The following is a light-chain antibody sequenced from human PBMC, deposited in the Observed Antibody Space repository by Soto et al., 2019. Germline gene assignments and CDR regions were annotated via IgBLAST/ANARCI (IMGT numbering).Light chain of an antibody. Sequence: IVLTQSPGTLSLSPGERATLSYSASQSVSSSYLAWYQQKPGQAPRLLIYGASSRATGIPYRFSGSGSGTDFTLTISRLEPDDFAVYYCQQYGSSPETFGQGTKVDIK. J-gene: IGKJ1*01. CDR3: QQYGSSPET. CDR1: QSVSSSY. V-gene: IGKV3-20*01. CDR2: GAS.